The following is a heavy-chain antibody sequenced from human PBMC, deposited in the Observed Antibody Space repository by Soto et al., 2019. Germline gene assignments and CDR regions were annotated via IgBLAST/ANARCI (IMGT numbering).Heavy chain of an antibody. CDR2: IYYSGST. CDR1: GGSISSYY. CDR3: ARSRITGTTERGYYFDY. J-gene: IGHJ4*02. Sequence: SETLSLTCTVSGGSISSYYWSWIRQPPGKGLEWIGYIYYSGSTNYNPSLKSRVTISVDTSKNQFSLKLSSVTAADTAVYYCARSRITGTTERGYYFDYWGQGTLVTVSS. V-gene: IGHV4-59*01. D-gene: IGHD1-7*01.